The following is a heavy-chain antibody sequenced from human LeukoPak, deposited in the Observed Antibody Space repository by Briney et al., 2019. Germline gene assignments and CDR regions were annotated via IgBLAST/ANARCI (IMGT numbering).Heavy chain of an antibody. V-gene: IGHV1-18*01. Sequence: GASVTVSCKASGYTFTSYGISWVRQAPGQGREWMGWISAYNGNTNYAQKLQGRVTITTDTYTRTAYIEPSSLRSDDTAVYYCAGGPNLYGATLRLYYYYHYYMDIWGKGTTVTVSS. CDR2: ISAYNGNT. CDR3: AGGPNLYGATLRLYYYYHYYMDI. J-gene: IGHJ6*03. CDR1: GYTFTSYG. D-gene: IGHD4-17*01.